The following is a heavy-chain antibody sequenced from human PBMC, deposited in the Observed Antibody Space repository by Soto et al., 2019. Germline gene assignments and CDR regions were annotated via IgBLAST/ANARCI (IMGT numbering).Heavy chain of an antibody. CDR3: GRDGYGGHEAFDI. CDR2: ISGYYDTT. D-gene: IGHD4-17*01. J-gene: IGHJ3*02. CDR1: GYTFPNYG. V-gene: IGHV1-18*01. Sequence: QAHLVQSGAEVKKPGASMKVSCKTSGYTFPNYGISWVRQAPGQGLEWMGWISGYYDTTSYPQKFQGRVTMTTDRATRTAYMELRSLKSDDTAVYYCGRDGYGGHEAFDIWGQGTMVTVSS.